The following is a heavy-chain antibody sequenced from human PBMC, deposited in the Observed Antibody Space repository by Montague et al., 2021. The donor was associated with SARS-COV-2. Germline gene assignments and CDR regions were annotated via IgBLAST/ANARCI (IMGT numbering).Heavy chain of an antibody. CDR3: ARRESGWRGALDIWGQGTISVDTSKNXFSLXVRSXTVDACAVYYCARRERGWLDALDI. Sequence: SETLSLTCRVSGGSVSSTSYFWDWIRQTPGKGLEWIGSVHYSGSTYYNPSLESRVTISVDTSKNHFYLKVRSVTVADTAVYYCARRESGWRGALDIWGQGTISVDTSKNXFSLXVRSXTVDACAVYYCARRERGWLDALDIWGQGTMVTVSS. CDR1: GGSVSSTSYF. V-gene: IGHV4-39*02. CDR2: VHYSGST. D-gene: IGHD2-2*03. J-gene: IGHJ3*02.